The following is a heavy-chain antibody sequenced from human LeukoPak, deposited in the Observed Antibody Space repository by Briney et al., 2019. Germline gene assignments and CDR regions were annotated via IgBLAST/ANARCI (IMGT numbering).Heavy chain of an antibody. J-gene: IGHJ3*02. V-gene: IGHV4-59*01. CDR2: IYYSGST. Sequence: SETLSLTCTVSGGSISSYYWSWIRQPPGKGLEWIGYIYYSGSTDYNPSLKSRVTISVDTSKNQFSLKQSSVTAADTAVYYCARATYYYDSSGFPRQDAFDIWGQGTMVTVSS. CDR3: ARATYYYDSSGFPRQDAFDI. CDR1: GGSISSYY. D-gene: IGHD3-22*01.